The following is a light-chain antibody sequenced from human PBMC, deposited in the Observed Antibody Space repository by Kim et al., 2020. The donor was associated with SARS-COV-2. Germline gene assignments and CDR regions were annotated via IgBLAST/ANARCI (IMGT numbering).Light chain of an antibody. CDR3: QQYNNWPFT. Sequence: VSPGERATLSCRASQSVSNNLAWYQQKPGQAPRFLIFDASARAAGIPARFSGSGSGTEFTLTISSLQSEDFAVYYCQQYNNWPFTFGPGTKVDLK. CDR1: QSVSNN. CDR2: DAS. J-gene: IGKJ3*01. V-gene: IGKV3-15*01.